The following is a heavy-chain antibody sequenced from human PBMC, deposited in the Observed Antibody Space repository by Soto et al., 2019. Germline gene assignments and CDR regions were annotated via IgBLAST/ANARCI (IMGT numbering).Heavy chain of an antibody. CDR2: ISQSGNT. J-gene: IGHJ4*02. D-gene: IGHD6-6*01. V-gene: IGHV4-34*01. Sequence: WATLSLTCSIYSVSFSGYYLSWIRQPPGKGLEWIGEISQSGNTDYSPSLKSRVSISIDTSKKQFSLNLASVSAADTAVYYCARAPKVSGSSQTRPDFWGQGTLVNVSS. CDR3: ARAPKVSGSSQTRPDF. CDR1: SVSFSGYY.